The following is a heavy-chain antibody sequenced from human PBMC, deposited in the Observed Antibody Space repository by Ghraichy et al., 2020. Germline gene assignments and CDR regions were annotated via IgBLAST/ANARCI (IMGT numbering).Heavy chain of an antibody. CDR2: ISGSGGST. J-gene: IGHJ6*02. V-gene: IGHV3-23*01. CDR3: AKPDTAMGTYYYYGMDV. CDR1: GFTFSSYA. D-gene: IGHD5-18*01. Sequence: GGSLRLSCAASGFTFSSYAMRWVRQAPGKGLEWVSAISGSGGSTYYADSVKGRFTISRDNSKNTLYLQMNSLRAEDTAVYYCAKPDTAMGTYYYYGMDVWGQGTTVTVSS.